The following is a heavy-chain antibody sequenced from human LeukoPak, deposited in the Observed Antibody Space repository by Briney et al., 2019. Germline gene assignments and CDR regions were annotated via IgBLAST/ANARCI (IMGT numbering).Heavy chain of an antibody. V-gene: IGHV4-39*01. CDR1: GGSISSSSYY. J-gene: IGHJ4*02. CDR2: IYYSGST. D-gene: IGHD3-22*01. Sequence: SETLSLTCTVSGGSISSSSYYWGWIRQPPGKGLEWIGSIYYSGSTYYNPSLKSRVTISVDTSKNQFSLKVSSVTAADTAVYYCARAQGPVYYDSSGYYYFDYWGQGTLVTVSS. CDR3: ARAQGPVYYDSSGYYYFDY.